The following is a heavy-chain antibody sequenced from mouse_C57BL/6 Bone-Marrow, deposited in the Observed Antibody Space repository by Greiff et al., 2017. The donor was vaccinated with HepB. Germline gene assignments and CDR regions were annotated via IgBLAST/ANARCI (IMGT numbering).Heavy chain of an antibody. CDR1: GYTFTSYG. J-gene: IGHJ2*01. D-gene: IGHD2-1*01. V-gene: IGHV1-81*01. CDR3: ARSVYYGNYDY. Sequence: LQESGAELARPGASVKLSCKASGYTFTSYGISWVKQRTGQGLEWIGEIYPRSGNTYYNEKFKGKATLTADKSSSTAYMELRSLTSEDSAVYFCARSVYYGNYDYWGQGTTLTVSS. CDR2: IYPRSGNT.